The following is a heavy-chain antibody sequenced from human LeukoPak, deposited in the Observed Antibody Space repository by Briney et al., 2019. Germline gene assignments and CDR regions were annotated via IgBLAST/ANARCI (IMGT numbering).Heavy chain of an antibody. J-gene: IGHJ4*02. V-gene: IGHV3-23*01. D-gene: IGHD3-10*01. Sequence: GGSLRLSCAASGFTFSSYAMSWVRQAPGKGLEWVSAISGSGGSTYYADSVKGRFTISRDNSKNTLYLQMSSLRAEDTAVYYCVKDFWFGESSEFDYWGQGTLVTVSS. CDR2: ISGSGGST. CDR1: GFTFSSYA. CDR3: VKDFWFGESSEFDY.